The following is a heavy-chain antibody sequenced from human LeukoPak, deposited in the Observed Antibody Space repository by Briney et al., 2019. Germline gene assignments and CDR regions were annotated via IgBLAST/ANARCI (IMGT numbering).Heavy chain of an antibody. CDR2: FDPEDGET. V-gene: IGHV1-24*01. CDR1: GYTLTELS. D-gene: IGHD4-23*01. J-gene: IGHJ5*02. CDR3: AVVTRASYWFDP. Sequence: ASVKVSCKVSGYTLTELSMHWVRQAPGKGLEWMGGFDPEDGETIYTQKFQGRVTMTEDTSTDTAYMELGSLRSEDTAVYYCAVVTRASYWFDPWGQGTLVTVSS.